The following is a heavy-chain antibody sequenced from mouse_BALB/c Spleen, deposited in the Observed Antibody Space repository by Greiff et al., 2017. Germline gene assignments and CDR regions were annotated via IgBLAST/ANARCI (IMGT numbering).Heavy chain of an antibody. Sequence: QVQLQQPGAELVKPGASVKLSCKASGYTFTSYWMHWVKQRPGQGLEWIGEIDPSDSYTNYNQKFKGKATLTVDKSSSTAYMQLSSLTSEDSAVYYCATTVVSPFAYWGQGTLVTVSA. CDR3: ATTVVSPFAY. J-gene: IGHJ3*01. V-gene: IGHV1-69*02. CDR2: IDPSDSYT. CDR1: GYTFTSYW. D-gene: IGHD1-1*01.